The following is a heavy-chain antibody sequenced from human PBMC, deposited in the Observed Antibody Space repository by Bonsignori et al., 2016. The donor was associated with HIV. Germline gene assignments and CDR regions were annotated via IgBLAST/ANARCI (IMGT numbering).Heavy chain of an antibody. CDR3: ARDSEPALDY. J-gene: IGHJ4*02. CDR2: IYSGGST. Sequence: WIRQPPGKGLEWVSVIYSGGSTYYADSVKGRFTISRDNSKNTLYLQMNSLRAEDTAVYYCARDSEPALDYWGQGTLVTVSS. V-gene: IGHV3-66*01.